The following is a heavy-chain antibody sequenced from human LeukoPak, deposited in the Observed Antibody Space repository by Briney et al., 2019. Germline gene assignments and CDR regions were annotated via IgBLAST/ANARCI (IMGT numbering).Heavy chain of an antibody. V-gene: IGHV1-18*01. CDR1: GYTFTSYG. J-gene: IGHJ4*02. D-gene: IGHD3-9*01. CDR3: ARVGDILTGYPYYFDY. CDR2: INFYNGNI. Sequence: GASVKVSCKASGYTFTSYGISWVRQAPGQGLEWMGWINFYNGNIDYAQKLQGRVTITTDTSTSTAYMELRSLRSDDTAVYHCARVGDILTGYPYYFDYWGQGTLVTVSS.